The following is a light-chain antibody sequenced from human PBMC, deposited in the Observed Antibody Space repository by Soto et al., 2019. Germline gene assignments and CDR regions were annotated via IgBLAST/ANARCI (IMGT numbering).Light chain of an antibody. Sequence: EIVVTQSPGTLSLSPAERATLSCRASQSASSNYLAWYQQKPGQAPRLLIYGASNRATGIPDRFSGSGSGTDFTLTISRLEPEDFAVYYCQQHGSSAWTFGQGTRVEIK. CDR3: QQHGSSAWT. V-gene: IGKV3-20*01. CDR1: QSASSNY. J-gene: IGKJ1*01. CDR2: GAS.